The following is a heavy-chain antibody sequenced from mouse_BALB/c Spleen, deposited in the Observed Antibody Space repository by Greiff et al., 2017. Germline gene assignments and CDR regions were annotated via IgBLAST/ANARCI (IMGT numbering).Heavy chain of an antibody. CDR2: ISSGGST. D-gene: IGHD1-1*01. V-gene: IGHV5-6-5*01. CDR3: ESNYGRSYWFAY. J-gene: IGHJ3*01. Sequence: EVQLVESGGGLVKPGGSLKLSCAASGFTFSNYSMSWVRQTPEKGLEWVASISSGGSTYYPDSVKGGFTISRDNASNLLYLQLSSLRSEDTDMYYCESNYGRSYWFAYWGQGTLVTVSA. CDR1: GFTFSNYS.